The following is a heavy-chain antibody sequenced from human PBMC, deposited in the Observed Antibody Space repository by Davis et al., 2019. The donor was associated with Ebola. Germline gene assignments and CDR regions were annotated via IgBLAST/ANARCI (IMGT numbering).Heavy chain of an antibody. D-gene: IGHD3-3*01. CDR2: IYYRGNT. Sequence: PSETLSLTCRVSGDSIRSTSYYWGWIRQPPGKGLEWIGSIYYRGNTNYNPSLKSRVSMSVDTADNHFSLTLTSVTAADTAVYYCARTHHSDTSGFYAHWGQGILVTVSS. V-gene: IGHV4-39*02. CDR1: GDSIRSTSYY. CDR3: ARTHHSDTSGFYAH. J-gene: IGHJ4*02.